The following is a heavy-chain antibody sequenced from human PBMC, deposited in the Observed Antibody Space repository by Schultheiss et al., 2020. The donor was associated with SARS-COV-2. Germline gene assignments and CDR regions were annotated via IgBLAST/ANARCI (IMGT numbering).Heavy chain of an antibody. CDR3: ARHRVRQQLVSGDY. V-gene: IGHV4-34*01. CDR2: INHSGST. Sequence: SETLSLTCAVYGGSFSGYYWSWIRQPPGKGLEWIGEINHSGSTNYNPSLKSRVTISVDTSKNQFSLKLSSVTAADTAVYYCARHRVRQQLVSGDYWGQGTLVTVSS. D-gene: IGHD6-13*01. CDR1: GGSFSGYY. J-gene: IGHJ4*02.